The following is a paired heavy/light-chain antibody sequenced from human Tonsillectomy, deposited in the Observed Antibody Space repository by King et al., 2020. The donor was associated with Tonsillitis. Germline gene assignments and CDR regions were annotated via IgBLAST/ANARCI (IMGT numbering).Heavy chain of an antibody. Sequence: QVQLVQSGAEVKMPGSSVNVSCEASGGTLSSFGISWVRQAPGQGLEWMGGIIPFFGTTNYAQQFQGRVTITADESTSTAYMELNSLRSEDTAVYYCAAHPGYSRDWGRGTLVTVSS. CDR1: GGTLSSFG. CDR2: IIPFFGTT. CDR3: AAHPGYSRD. V-gene: IGHV1-69*01. J-gene: IGHJ4*02. D-gene: IGHD6-13*01.
Light chain of an antibody. CDR2: AAS. Sequence: DIHMTQSPSSLSASVGGRVTITCRASQDISSSLAWYQQKPGRAPKLLLFAASSLESGVPSRFSGSGSGTDYTLTISSLQPQDFATYYCQQYYTTPYTFGQGTKLEIK. CDR1: QDISSS. J-gene: IGKJ2*01. V-gene: IGKV1-NL1*01. CDR3: QQYYTTPYT.